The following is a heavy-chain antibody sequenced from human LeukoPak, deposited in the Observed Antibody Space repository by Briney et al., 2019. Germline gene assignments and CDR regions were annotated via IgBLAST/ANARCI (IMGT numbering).Heavy chain of an antibody. J-gene: IGHJ4*02. D-gene: IGHD3-3*01. Sequence: GESLKISCKGSGYSFTSYWIGWVRQMPGKGLEWMGIIYPGDSDTRYSPSFQGQVTISADKSISTAYLQWSSLKASDTAIYYCARLWAGVNNFLPGYLDYWAQETLVTVPS. CDR2: IYPGDSDT. V-gene: IGHV5-51*01. CDR1: GYSFTSYW. CDR3: ARLWAGVNNFLPGYLDY.